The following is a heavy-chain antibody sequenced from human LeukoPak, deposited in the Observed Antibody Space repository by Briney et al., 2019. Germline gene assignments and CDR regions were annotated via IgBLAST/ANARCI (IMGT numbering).Heavy chain of an antibody. J-gene: IGHJ4*02. D-gene: IGHD1-14*01. CDR2: IGGGGENT. CDR3: AKVLTGSQDY. V-gene: IGHV3-23*01. Sequence: PGGSLRLSCVASGFTFNSYALSWVRQAPGKGLGWVSTIGGGGENTYYADSVKGRFTISRDSSKNTVCLHMKSLRAEDTAVYFCAKVLTGSQDYWGQGTLVTVSS. CDR1: GFTFNSYA.